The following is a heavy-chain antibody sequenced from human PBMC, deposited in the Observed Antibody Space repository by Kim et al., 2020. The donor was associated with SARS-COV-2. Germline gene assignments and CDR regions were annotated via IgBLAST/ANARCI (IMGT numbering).Heavy chain of an antibody. V-gene: IGHV3-23*01. CDR3: AKARTSRSTIFGVAYYYGMDV. D-gene: IGHD3-3*01. Sequence: FTISRDNSKNTLYLQMNSLRAEDTAVYYCAKARTSRSTIFGVAYYYGMDVWGQGTTVTVSS. J-gene: IGHJ6*02.